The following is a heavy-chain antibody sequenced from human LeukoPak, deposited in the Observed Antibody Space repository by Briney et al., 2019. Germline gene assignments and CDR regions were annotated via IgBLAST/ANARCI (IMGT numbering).Heavy chain of an antibody. CDR1: GGSISSGGYY. D-gene: IGHD1-1*01. CDR3: ARVGGGTEYYYYGMDV. Sequence: SETLSLTCTVSGGSISSGGYYWSWIRQHPGKGLEWIGYIYYSGSTYYNPSLKSRVTISVDTSKNQFSLKLSSVTAADTAVCYCARVGGGTEYYYYGMDVWGQGTTVTVSS. CDR2: IYYSGST. V-gene: IGHV4-31*03. J-gene: IGHJ6*02.